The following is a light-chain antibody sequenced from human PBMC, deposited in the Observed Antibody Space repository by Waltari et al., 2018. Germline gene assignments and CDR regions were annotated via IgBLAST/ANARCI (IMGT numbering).Light chain of an antibody. V-gene: IGKV1-5*03. CDR2: KAS. J-gene: IGKJ4*01. Sequence: DIQMTQSPSTLSASVGDRVTITCRASQSISNWLAWYQQKPGKAPKLLIYKASTFESGVPSRFSGSGSGTEFTLTLSSLQPDDFATYYCQQYNSYSLLTFGGGTKVEIK. CDR3: QQYNSYSLLT. CDR1: QSISNW.